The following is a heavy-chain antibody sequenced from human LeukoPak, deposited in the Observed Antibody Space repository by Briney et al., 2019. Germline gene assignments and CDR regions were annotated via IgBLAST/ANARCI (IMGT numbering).Heavy chain of an antibody. Sequence: SETLSLTCAVYGGSFSGYYWSWIRQPPGKGLEWSGEINHGGSTNYNPSLKRGVPMSVHKSKNQFSLKLSSVTGAETAVYSCAVPLACYYYGMDVWGKGTTVTVSS. V-gene: IGHV4-34*01. CDR2: INHGGST. CDR1: GGSFSGYY. J-gene: IGHJ6*04. CDR3: AVPLACYYYGMDV.